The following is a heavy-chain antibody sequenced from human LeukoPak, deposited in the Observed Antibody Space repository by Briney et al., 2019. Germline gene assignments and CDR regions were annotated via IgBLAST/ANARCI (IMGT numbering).Heavy chain of an antibody. D-gene: IGHD6-13*01. Sequence: GGSLRLSCAASGINFRSSGMHWVRQALGRGLEWVTFIQNDGTDKSYAASVQGRFTISRDNSKNTVYLHMNSLRADDTALYYCAREGGRAAPGRFDYWGQGTLVTVSS. CDR3: AREGGRAAPGRFDY. J-gene: IGHJ4*02. CDR1: GINFRSSG. V-gene: IGHV3-30*02. CDR2: IQNDGTDK.